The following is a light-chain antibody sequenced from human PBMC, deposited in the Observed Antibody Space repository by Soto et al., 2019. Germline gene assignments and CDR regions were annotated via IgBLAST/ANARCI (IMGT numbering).Light chain of an antibody. CDR3: SSYSTTSSPHVL. CDR1: SSDVGRYNY. CDR2: EVS. J-gene: IGLJ2*01. V-gene: IGLV2-14*01. Sequence: QSVLTQPASVSGSPGQSITISCTGTSSDVGRYNYVSWYQQHPGKAPKLMIYEVSYRPSGVSNRFSGSKSGNTASLTISGLQAEDEADYYCSSYSTTSSPHVLFGGGTKLTVL.